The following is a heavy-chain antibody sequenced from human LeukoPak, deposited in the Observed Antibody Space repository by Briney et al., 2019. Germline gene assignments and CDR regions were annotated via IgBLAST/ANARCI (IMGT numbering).Heavy chain of an antibody. J-gene: IGHJ4*02. CDR2: ISYDGSNQ. Sequence: GGSLRLSCAASGFTFSSYAMHWVRQAPGPGLEWVALISYDGSNQNYADSVKGRFTISRDNPKNTLYLHMNSLRAEDTAVYYCARANRPFHSSGWYKDYWGQGTLVIVSS. D-gene: IGHD6-19*01. CDR3: ARANRPFHSSGWYKDY. V-gene: IGHV3-30-3*01. CDR1: GFTFSSYA.